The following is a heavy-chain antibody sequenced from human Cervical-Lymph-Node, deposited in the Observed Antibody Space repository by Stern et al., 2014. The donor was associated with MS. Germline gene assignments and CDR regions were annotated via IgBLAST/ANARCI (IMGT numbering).Heavy chain of an antibody. CDR2: VYFSGTT. CDR1: GGSLTNGGYY. CDR3: ARGDPDAFDI. V-gene: IGHV4-31*03. J-gene: IGHJ3*02. Sequence: QLQLQASGPGLVKPSQTLSLTCTVSGGSLTNGGYYWTWIRQHPGKGLEYIGYVYFSGTTNYNPSLKSRVLMSIDTSKRQFSLKLNSVTAADTAVYYCARGDPDAFDIWGLGTMVTVSS.